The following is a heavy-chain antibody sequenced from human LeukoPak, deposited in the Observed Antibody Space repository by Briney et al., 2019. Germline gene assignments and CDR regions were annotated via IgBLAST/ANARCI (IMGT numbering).Heavy chain of an antibody. Sequence: SETLSLTCAVYGGSFSGYYWSWIRQPPGKGLEWIGEINHSGSTNYNPSLKSRVTISVDTSKNQFSLKLSSVTAADTAVYYCARHSYYGSGSYYTSAGYDYWGQGTLVTVSS. D-gene: IGHD3-10*01. J-gene: IGHJ4*02. CDR2: INHSGST. CDR1: GGSFSGYY. V-gene: IGHV4-34*01. CDR3: ARHSYYGSGSYYTSAGYDY.